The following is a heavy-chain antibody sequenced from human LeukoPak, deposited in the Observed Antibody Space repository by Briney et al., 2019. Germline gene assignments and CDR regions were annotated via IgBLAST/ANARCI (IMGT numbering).Heavy chain of an antibody. Sequence: GESLRLSCAPSGFTFSFFGMHWVRQAPGKGLEWVAFIQYDGSYKFYADSVQGRFSISGDNSKSTLFLQMNSLRPDDTALYYCAKTSDQLLYSKFDFWGQGTLVTVSS. J-gene: IGHJ4*02. D-gene: IGHD2-2*02. CDR3: AKTSDQLLYSKFDF. CDR1: GFTFSFFG. CDR2: IQYDGSYK. V-gene: IGHV3-30*02.